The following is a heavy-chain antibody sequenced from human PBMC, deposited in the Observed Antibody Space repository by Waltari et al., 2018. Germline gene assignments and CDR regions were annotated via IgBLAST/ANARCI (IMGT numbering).Heavy chain of an antibody. D-gene: IGHD1-26*01. Sequence: EVQLVESGGGLVQPGGSLRLPCAASGFTFSSYSMNWVRQAPGKGLEWVSYISSSSSTIYYADSVKGRFTISRDNAKNSLYLQMNSLRAEDTAVYYCARDREWELPHFDYWGQGTLVTVSS. J-gene: IGHJ4*02. CDR2: ISSSSSTI. V-gene: IGHV3-48*04. CDR3: ARDREWELPHFDY. CDR1: GFTFSSYS.